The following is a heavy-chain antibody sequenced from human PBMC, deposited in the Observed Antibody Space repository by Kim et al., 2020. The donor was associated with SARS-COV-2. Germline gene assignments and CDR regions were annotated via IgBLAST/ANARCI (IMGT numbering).Heavy chain of an antibody. V-gene: IGHV4-59*01. CDR3: ARDLLDSSGWYGSYYYYYYGMDV. J-gene: IGHJ6*02. D-gene: IGHD6-19*01. Sequence: SETLSLTCTVSGGSISSYYWSWIRQPPGKGLEWIGYIYYSGSTNYNPSLKSRVTISVDTSKNQFSLKLSSVTAADTAVYYCARDLLDSSGWYGSYYYYYYGMDVWGQGTTVTVSS. CDR1: GGSISSYY. CDR2: IYYSGST.